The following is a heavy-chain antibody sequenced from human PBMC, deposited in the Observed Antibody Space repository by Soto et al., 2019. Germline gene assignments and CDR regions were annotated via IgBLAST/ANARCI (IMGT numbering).Heavy chain of an antibody. Sequence: QVRLVQSGAEVQKPGASVKLSCEASGYTFANYYVHWVRQAPGQGLEWMGKINPSGGATTYAQKFQGRVTITWDVSAKSVYMEMRRLSGDDTAVYHCAKQTVELSLGGFDPWGQGTLVTVSS. V-gene: IGHV1-46*01. CDR2: INPSGGAT. D-gene: IGHD3-10*01. CDR3: AKQTVELSLGGFDP. J-gene: IGHJ5*02. CDR1: GYTFANYY.